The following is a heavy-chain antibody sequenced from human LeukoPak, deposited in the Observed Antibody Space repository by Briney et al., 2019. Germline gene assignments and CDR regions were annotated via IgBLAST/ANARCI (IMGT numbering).Heavy chain of an antibody. CDR2: ISYDGSNK. Sequence: GRSLRLSCAASGFTFSSYAMHWVRQAPGKGLEGVAVISYDGSNKYYADSVKGRFTISRDNSKNTLYLQMNSLRAEDTAVYYCARDRWGDQKGAVDYWGQGTLVTVSS. V-gene: IGHV3-30-3*01. D-gene: IGHD2-21*02. CDR1: GFTFSSYA. J-gene: IGHJ4*02. CDR3: ARDRWGDQKGAVDY.